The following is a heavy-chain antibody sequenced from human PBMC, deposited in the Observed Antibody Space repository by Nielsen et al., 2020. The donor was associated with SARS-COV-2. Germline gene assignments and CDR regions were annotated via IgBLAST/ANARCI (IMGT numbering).Heavy chain of an antibody. J-gene: IGHJ6*02. CDR2: ISWNSGSI. CDR1: GFTFDDYA. Sequence: SLKISCAASGFTFDDYAMHWVRQAPGKGLEWVSGISWNSGSIGYADSVKGRFTISRDNAKNSLYLQMNSLRAEDTALYYCAKGFRVDYYYYGMDVWGQGTTVTVSS. CDR3: AKGFRVDYYYYGMDV. D-gene: IGHD3-10*01. V-gene: IGHV3-9*01.